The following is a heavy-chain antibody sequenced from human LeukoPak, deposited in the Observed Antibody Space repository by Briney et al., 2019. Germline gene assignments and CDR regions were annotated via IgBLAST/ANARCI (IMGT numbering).Heavy chain of an antibody. V-gene: IGHV4-34*01. D-gene: IGHD3-10*01. CDR3: ACFGVMGARYFDY. Sequence: SETLSLTCAVYGGSFSGYYWSWIRQPPGKGLEWIGEINHSGSTNYNPSLKSRVTISVDTSKNQFSLKLSSVTAADTAVYYCACFGVMGARYFDYWGQGTLVTVSS. J-gene: IGHJ4*02. CDR1: GGSFSGYY. CDR2: INHSGST.